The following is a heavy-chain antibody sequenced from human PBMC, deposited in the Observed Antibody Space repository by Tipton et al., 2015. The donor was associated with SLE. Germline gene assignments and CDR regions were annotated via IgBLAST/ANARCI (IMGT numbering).Heavy chain of an antibody. J-gene: IGHJ5*02. V-gene: IGHV4-59*01. CDR1: GGAISTYY. Sequence: GLVKPSETLSLTCTVSGGAISTYYWSWLRQSPGKGLEWIGFIINRGSTNYNPSLKSRVTISLDTSKNHLSLKLKSVSAADTAVYYCATDVALGYFDTWDQGTLVTVSS. D-gene: IGHD5-12*01. CDR2: IINRGST. CDR3: ATDVALGYFDT.